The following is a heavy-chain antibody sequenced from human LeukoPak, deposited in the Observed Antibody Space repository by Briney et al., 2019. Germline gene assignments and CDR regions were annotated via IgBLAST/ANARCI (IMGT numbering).Heavy chain of an antibody. CDR3: AKGPRYSSGWGAFDI. Sequence: GGSLRLSCAASGFTFSSYGMHWVRQAPGKGLEWVAVISYGGSNKYYADSVKGRFTISRDNSKNTLYLQMNSLRAEDTAVYYCAKGPRYSSGWGAFDIWGQGTMVTVSS. V-gene: IGHV3-30*18. D-gene: IGHD6-19*01. J-gene: IGHJ3*02. CDR1: GFTFSSYG. CDR2: ISYGGSNK.